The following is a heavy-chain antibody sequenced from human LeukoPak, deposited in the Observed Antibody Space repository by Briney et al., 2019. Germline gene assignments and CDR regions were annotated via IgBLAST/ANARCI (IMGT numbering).Heavy chain of an antibody. V-gene: IGHV4-4*02. D-gene: IGHD3-9*01. CDR3: AREYYDILTGYSHFDY. J-gene: IGHJ4*02. Sequence: PSETLSLTCAVSGGSISSSNWWSWVRQPPGKGLEWIGEIYHSGSTNYNPSLKSRVTISVDKSKNQFSLKLSSVTAADTAVYYCAREYYDILTGYSHFDYWGQGTLVTVSS. CDR1: GGSISSSNW. CDR2: IYHSGST.